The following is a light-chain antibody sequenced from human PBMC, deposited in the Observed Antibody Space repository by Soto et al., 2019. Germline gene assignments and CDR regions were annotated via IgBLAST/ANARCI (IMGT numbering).Light chain of an antibody. J-gene: IGLJ3*02. Sequence: QSVLTQPPSVSDAPGQRVTISCSGGTSNVEDNAVNWYQQLPGSAPKLLIYYDDLRPSGVSGRFSGSKSGTSASLAISGLQSEDEADYYCAAWDDSLNGWVFGGGTKLTVL. CDR2: YDD. V-gene: IGLV1-36*01. CDR1: TSNVEDNA. CDR3: AAWDDSLNGWV.